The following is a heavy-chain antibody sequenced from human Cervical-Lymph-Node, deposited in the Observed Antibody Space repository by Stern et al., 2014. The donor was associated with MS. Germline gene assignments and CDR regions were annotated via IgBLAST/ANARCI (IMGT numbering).Heavy chain of an antibody. D-gene: IGHD6-6*01. CDR1: GFSFSSYG. V-gene: IGHV3-30*18. J-gene: IGHJ4*02. Sequence: MQLVESGGGVVQPGRSLRLSCAVSGFSFSSYGMHWVRQAPGKGLEWGAGISFDGSEKYYADSVKSRITISRDNSKNTLYLQVSSLRAEDTALYYCAKGRRYSNSFFDYWGQGTLVTVSS. CDR2: ISFDGSEK. CDR3: AKGRRYSNSFFDY.